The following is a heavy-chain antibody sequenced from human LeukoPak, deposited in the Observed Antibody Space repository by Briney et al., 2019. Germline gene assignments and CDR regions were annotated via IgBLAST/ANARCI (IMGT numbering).Heavy chain of an antibody. J-gene: IGHJ3*02. D-gene: IGHD5-24*01. Sequence: GGSLRLSCAASGFPFSSYAMSWVRQAPGKGLEWVSAISGSGGSTYYADSVKGRFTIPRDNSKNTLYLQMNSLRAEDTDVYYCARTHNGYGYKYQNAFDIWGQGTMVTVSS. CDR1: GFPFSSYA. V-gene: IGHV3-23*01. CDR2: ISGSGGST. CDR3: ARTHNGYGYKYQNAFDI.